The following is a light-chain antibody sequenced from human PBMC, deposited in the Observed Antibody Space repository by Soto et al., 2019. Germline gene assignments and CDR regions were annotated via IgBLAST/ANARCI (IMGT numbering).Light chain of an antibody. CDR2: SAS. Sequence: DIQMTQSPSPLSASVGDRIIITCRASQSISTWLAWYQQKPGEGPKLLIYSASTLQSGVPSRFSGSGSGTEFTLTISGLQPDDFATYYCQQYDGNFGGGT. CDR1: QSISTW. V-gene: IGKV1-5*01. CDR3: QQYDGN. J-gene: IGKJ4*01.